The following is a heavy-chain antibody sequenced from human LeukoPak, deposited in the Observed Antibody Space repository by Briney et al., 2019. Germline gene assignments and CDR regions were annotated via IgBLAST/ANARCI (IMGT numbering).Heavy chain of an antibody. CDR3: AKDRYYDSSGYLYYFDY. D-gene: IGHD3-22*01. CDR2: ISDSGGST. J-gene: IGHJ4*02. Sequence: GGSLRLSCAASGFTFSSYAMSWVRQAPGKGLEWVSAISDSGGSTYYADSVKGRFTISRDNSKNTLYLQMNSLRAEDTAVYYCAKDRYYDSSGYLYYFDYWGQGTLVTVSS. V-gene: IGHV3-23*01. CDR1: GFTFSSYA.